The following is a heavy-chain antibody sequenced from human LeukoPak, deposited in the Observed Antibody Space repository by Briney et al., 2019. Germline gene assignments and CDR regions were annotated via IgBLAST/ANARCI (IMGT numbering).Heavy chain of an antibody. D-gene: IGHD1-26*01. Sequence: GGSLRLSCAASGFTFSSYAMHWVRQAPGKGLEWVAVISYDGSNKYYADSVKGRFTISRDNSKSTLYLQMNSLRAEDTAVYYCVKADGYSGSYGPDYWGQGTLVTVSS. CDR2: ISYDGSNK. V-gene: IGHV3-30*04. CDR3: VKADGYSGSYGPDY. J-gene: IGHJ4*02. CDR1: GFTFSSYA.